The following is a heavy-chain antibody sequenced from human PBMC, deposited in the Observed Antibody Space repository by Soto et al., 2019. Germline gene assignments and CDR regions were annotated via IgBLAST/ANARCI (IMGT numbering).Heavy chain of an antibody. Sequence: LRLSCAASGFTFSSYAMSWVRQAPWKGLEWVSAISGSGGSTYYADSVKGRFTISRDNSKNTLYLQMNSLRAEDTAVYYRAKGGYSYYFDYWGQGTLVTVSS. J-gene: IGHJ4*02. D-gene: IGHD5-18*01. CDR3: AKGGYSYYFDY. CDR2: ISGSGGST. V-gene: IGHV3-23*01. CDR1: GFTFSSYA.